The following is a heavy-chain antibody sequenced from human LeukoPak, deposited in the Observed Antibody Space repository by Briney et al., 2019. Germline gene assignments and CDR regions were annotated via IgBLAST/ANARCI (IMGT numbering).Heavy chain of an antibody. CDR3: AITFACSGGSCRDYGDSGEFDY. D-gene: IGHD2-15*01. Sequence: GGSLRLSCAASGFTFSSYAMHWVRQAPGKGLEYVSAISSNGGSTYANSVKGRFTISRDNSKNTLYLQMGSLRAEDMAVYYCAITFACSGGSCRDYGDSGEFDYWGQGTLVTVSS. J-gene: IGHJ4*02. CDR1: GFTFSSYA. CDR2: ISSNGGST. V-gene: IGHV3-64*01.